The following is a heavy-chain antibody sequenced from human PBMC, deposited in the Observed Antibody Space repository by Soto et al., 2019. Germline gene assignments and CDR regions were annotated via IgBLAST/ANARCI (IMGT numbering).Heavy chain of an antibody. CDR1: GGTFSSYA. J-gene: IGHJ4*02. V-gene: IGHV1-69*12. D-gene: IGHD4-17*01. CDR2: IIPIFGTA. Sequence: QVQLVQSGAEVKKPGSSVKVSCKASGGTFSSYAISWVRQAPGQGLEWMGGIIPIFGTANYAQKFQGRVTIXXDXPXXTAYMELSSLRSEDTAVYYCASGDYGGNSDHYFDYWGQGTLVTVSS. CDR3: ASGDYGGNSDHYFDY.